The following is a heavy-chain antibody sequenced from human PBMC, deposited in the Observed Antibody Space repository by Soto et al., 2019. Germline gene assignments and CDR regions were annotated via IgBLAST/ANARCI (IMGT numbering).Heavy chain of an antibody. V-gene: IGHV1-18*01. J-gene: IGHJ5*02. CDR3: ARDPYYDYVWGSYRPNNWFDP. Sequence: QVQLVQSGAEVKKPGASVKVSCKASGYTFTSYGISWVRQAPGQGLEWMGWNSAYNGNTNYAQKLQGRVTMTTDTSTSTAYMELRSLRSDDTAVYYCARDPYYDYVWGSYRPNNWFDPWGQGTLVTVSS. D-gene: IGHD3-16*02. CDR2: NSAYNGNT. CDR1: GYTFTSYG.